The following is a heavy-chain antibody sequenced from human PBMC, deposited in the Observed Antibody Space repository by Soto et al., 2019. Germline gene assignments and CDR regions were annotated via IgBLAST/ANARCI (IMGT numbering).Heavy chain of an antibody. Sequence: VASVKVSCKASGYTFTGYYMHWVRQAPGQGLEWMGWINPNSGGTIYAQKFQGWVTVTRDTSISTAYMELSRLRSDDTAVYYCARLRVGATQHDAFDIWGQGTMVTVSS. CDR3: ARLRVGATQHDAFDI. CDR2: INPNSGGT. D-gene: IGHD1-26*01. V-gene: IGHV1-2*04. CDR1: GYTFTGYY. J-gene: IGHJ3*02.